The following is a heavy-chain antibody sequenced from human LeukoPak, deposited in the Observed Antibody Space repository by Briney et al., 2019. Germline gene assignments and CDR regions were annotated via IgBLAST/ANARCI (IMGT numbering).Heavy chain of an antibody. Sequence: GGSLRLSCAASGFTVSSNYMSWVRQAPGKGLKWVSVIYSGGSTYYADSVKGRFTISRDNSKNTLYLQMNSLRAEDTAVYYCAREDILTGYSADYWGQGTLVTVSS. V-gene: IGHV3-66*01. CDR1: GFTVSSNY. D-gene: IGHD3-9*01. CDR2: IYSGGST. J-gene: IGHJ4*02. CDR3: AREDILTGYSADY.